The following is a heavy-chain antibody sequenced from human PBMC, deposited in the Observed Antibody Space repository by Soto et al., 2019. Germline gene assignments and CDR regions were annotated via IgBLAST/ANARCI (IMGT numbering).Heavy chain of an antibody. CDR3: ARERGCSPGWFDP. D-gene: IGHD3-16*01. Sequence: QVQLVESGGGVVQPGRSLRLSCAASGFTFSRHGMYWVRQAPGKGLEWVAAIWYDGSNTYYADSVKGRFTISRGNSKNALYLQMNSLRAEETAMYYCARERGCSPGWFDPWGQGTLVTASS. CDR1: GFTFSRHG. J-gene: IGHJ5*02. CDR2: IWYDGSNT. V-gene: IGHV3-33*01.